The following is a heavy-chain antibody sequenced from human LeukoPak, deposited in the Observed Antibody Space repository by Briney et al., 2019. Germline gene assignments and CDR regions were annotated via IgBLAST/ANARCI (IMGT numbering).Heavy chain of an antibody. CDR2: IYYSGST. V-gene: IGHV4-31*03. J-gene: IGHJ4*02. CDR1: GGSISSGGYY. Sequence: SETLSLTCTVPGGSISSGGYYWSWIRQHPGKGLEWIGYIYYSGSTCYNPSLKSRVTISVDTSKNQFSLKLSSVTAADTAVYYCARAHSMVIRLDYWGQGTLVTVSS. D-gene: IGHD5-18*01. CDR3: ARAHSMVIRLDY.